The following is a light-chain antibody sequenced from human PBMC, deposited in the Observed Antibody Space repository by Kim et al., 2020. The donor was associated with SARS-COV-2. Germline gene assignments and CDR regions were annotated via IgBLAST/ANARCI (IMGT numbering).Light chain of an antibody. CDR3: QSYDGSLSGWV. Sequence: RVTICCTGGSNTIRAGYDVHWYQQLPGTAPRLLIHGNNRRPSGVPDRFSGSKSGTSASLAITGLQAEDEADYYCQSYDGSLSGWVFGGGTKLTVL. CDR2: GNN. V-gene: IGLV1-40*01. J-gene: IGLJ3*02. CDR1: SNTIRAGYD.